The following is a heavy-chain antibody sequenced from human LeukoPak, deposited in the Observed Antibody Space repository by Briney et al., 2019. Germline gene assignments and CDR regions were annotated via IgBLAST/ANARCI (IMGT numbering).Heavy chain of an antibody. D-gene: IGHD3-16*01. Sequence: SETLTLTCSAYGSSITSCRNYWVWMRQAPGMGLEWIGTIHYSGTPTFYTPSLESRVSLFSDTSRNDFSLRLRSVTAADTAVYYCAAGGDDAKAGYWGQGTLVTVSS. V-gene: IGHV4-39*02. CDR1: GSSITSCRNY. J-gene: IGHJ4*02. CDR3: AAGGDDAKAGY. CDR2: IHYSGTPT.